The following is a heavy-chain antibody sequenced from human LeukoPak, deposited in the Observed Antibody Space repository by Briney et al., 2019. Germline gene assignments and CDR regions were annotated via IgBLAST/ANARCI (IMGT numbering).Heavy chain of an antibody. CDR2: IYSDGRI. Sequence: GGSLRLSCAAPGFTVSSNYMSWVRQAPGKGLEWVSAIYSDGRIHYADSVKGRFTISRDDSKNTLYLQMNSLRAEDTAVYYCARESGYSYGLAGFFDYWGQGTLVTVSS. CDR3: ARESGYSYGLAGFFDY. D-gene: IGHD5-18*01. J-gene: IGHJ4*02. CDR1: GFTVSSNY. V-gene: IGHV3-53*01.